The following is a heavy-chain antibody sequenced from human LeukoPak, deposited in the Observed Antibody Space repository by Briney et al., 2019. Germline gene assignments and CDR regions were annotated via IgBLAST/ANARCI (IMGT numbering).Heavy chain of an antibody. J-gene: IGHJ5*02. V-gene: IGHV1-8*01. D-gene: IGHD5-18*01. CDR1: GYTFTSYD. Sequence: ASVKVSCKASGYTFTSYDINWVRQATGQGLEWMGWMNPNSGNTGYAQKFQGRVTMTRNTSISTAYMELGSLRSEDTAVYYCARGQIGYRTLWFDPWGQGTLVTVSS. CDR3: ARGQIGYRTLWFDP. CDR2: MNPNSGNT.